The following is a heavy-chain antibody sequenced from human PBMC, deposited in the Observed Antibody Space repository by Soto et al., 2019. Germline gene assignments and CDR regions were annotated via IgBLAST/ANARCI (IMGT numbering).Heavy chain of an antibody. Sequence: SETLSLTCAVYGGSFSGYYWSWIRQPPGKGLEWIGEINHSGSTNYNPSLKSRVTISVDTSKNQFSLKLSSVTAADTAVYYCARRKVLRFLEWLTHFDYWGQVTLVTVSS. CDR1: GGSFSGYY. CDR2: INHSGST. V-gene: IGHV4-34*01. D-gene: IGHD3-3*01. CDR3: ARRKVLRFLEWLTHFDY. J-gene: IGHJ4*02.